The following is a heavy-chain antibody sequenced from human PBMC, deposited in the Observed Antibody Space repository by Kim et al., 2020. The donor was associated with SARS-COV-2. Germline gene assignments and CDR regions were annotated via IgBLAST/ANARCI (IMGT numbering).Heavy chain of an antibody. D-gene: IGHD1-7*01. V-gene: IGHV3-23*01. J-gene: IGHJ6*02. Sequence: GGSLRLSCAASGFTFSSYAMSWVRQAPGKGLEWVSAISGSGGSTYYADSVKGRFTISRDNSKNTLYLQMNSLRAEDTAVYYCAKDRSPGTTLHYGMDVWGQGTTVTVSS. CDR1: GFTFSSYA. CDR2: ISGSGGST. CDR3: AKDRSPGTTLHYGMDV.